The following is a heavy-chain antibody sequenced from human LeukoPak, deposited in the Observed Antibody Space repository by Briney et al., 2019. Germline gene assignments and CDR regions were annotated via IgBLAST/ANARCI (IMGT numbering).Heavy chain of an antibody. J-gene: IGHJ4*02. CDR1: GFSFSSYA. Sequence: HSGGSLRLSCAASGFSFSSYAMGWVRQAPGKGLEWVSAISGSGVSTYYADSVKGRFTISRDNSKNTLFLQMSSLRAEDTAVYYCARDYGSGSYGYWGQGTLVTVSS. CDR2: ISGSGVST. D-gene: IGHD3-10*01. CDR3: ARDYGSGSYGY. V-gene: IGHV3-23*01.